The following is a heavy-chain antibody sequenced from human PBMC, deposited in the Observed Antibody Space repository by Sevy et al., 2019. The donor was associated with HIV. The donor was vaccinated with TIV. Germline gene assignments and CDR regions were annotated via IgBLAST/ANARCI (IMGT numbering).Heavy chain of an antibody. Sequence: SETLSLTCTVSGGSISSYYWSWIRQPPGKGLEWIGYIYYSGSTNYNPSLKSRVTISVDTSKNQFSLKLSSVTAADTAVYYCARERPEHAFDYWGQGTLVPVSS. V-gene: IGHV4-59*01. CDR3: ARERPEHAFDY. J-gene: IGHJ4*02. CDR2: IYYSGST. CDR1: GGSISSYY. D-gene: IGHD6-25*01.